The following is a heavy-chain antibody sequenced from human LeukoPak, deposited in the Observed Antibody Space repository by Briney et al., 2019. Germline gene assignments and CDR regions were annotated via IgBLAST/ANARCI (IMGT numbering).Heavy chain of an antibody. Sequence: AASVKVSCKASGYTFTRYGISWVRQVPGQGLEWMGWISAHNGNTNYAQKVQGRVTMTTDTSTSTAYMELRSLRSDDTAVYYCARNLNYDCWSGYYKYYWFDPWGQGTLVTVSS. CDR2: ISAHNGNT. CDR3: ARNLNYDCWSGYYKYYWFDP. J-gene: IGHJ5*02. V-gene: IGHV1-18*01. D-gene: IGHD3-3*01. CDR1: GYTFTRYG.